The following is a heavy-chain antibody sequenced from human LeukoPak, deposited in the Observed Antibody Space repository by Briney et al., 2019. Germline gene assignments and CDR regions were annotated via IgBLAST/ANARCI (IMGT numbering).Heavy chain of an antibody. J-gene: IGHJ3*02. V-gene: IGHV4-4*07. CDR1: GASINNYY. CDR3: ARDDNSGYSDDAFDI. D-gene: IGHD5-12*01. CDR2: IHTSAST. Sequence: SETLSLTCSVSGASINNYYWSRLRQPAGKGLEWIGRIHTSASTEYNPSLKSRVTMSVDTSKNQFSLKLTSVTAADTAVYFCARDDNSGYSDDAFDIWGQGTLVTVSS.